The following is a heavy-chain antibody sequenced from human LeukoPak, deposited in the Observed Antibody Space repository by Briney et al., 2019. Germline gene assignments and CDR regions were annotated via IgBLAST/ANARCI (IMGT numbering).Heavy chain of an antibody. CDR3: ARARGCSSTGCLNWFDP. Sequence: HPSETLSLTCTVSGYSISSGYYWGWIRQPPGKGLEWIGSIYYSGSTYYNPSLKSRVTISVDTSKNQFSLKLSSVTAADTAVYYCARARGCSSTGCLNWFDPWGQGTLVTVSS. CDR1: GYSISSGYY. V-gene: IGHV4-38-2*02. D-gene: IGHD2-2*01. J-gene: IGHJ5*02. CDR2: IYYSGST.